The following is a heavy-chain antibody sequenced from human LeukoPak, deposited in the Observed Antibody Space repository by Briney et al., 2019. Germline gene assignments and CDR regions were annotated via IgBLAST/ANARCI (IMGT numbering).Heavy chain of an antibody. Sequence: SETLSLTCTVSGGSISSSCWSWTRQPADKGLDWIGRIYTSGSTYYSPSVKSRVTMTVVTSKKQISQNLASVTAAATAVYYWARCSSTSAFTLVGASDIWGQGTMVTVSA. CDR1: GGSISSSC. CDR3: ARCSSTSAFTLVGASDI. CDR2: IYTSGST. D-gene: IGHD2/OR15-2a*01. J-gene: IGHJ3*02. V-gene: IGHV4-4*07.